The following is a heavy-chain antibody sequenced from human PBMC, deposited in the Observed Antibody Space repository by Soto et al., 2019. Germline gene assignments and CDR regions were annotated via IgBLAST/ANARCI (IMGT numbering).Heavy chain of an antibody. Sequence: EVQLLESGGGLVQPGGSLRLSCAASGFTFSSYAMSWVRQAPGKGLEWVSAISGSGGSTYYADSGKGRFTISRDNSKNALYLQMNSLRAEDTAVYYCAKDREGGNDADYFDYWGQGTLVTVSS. CDR1: GFTFSSYA. D-gene: IGHD1-1*01. CDR2: ISGSGGST. V-gene: IGHV3-23*01. CDR3: AKDREGGNDADYFDY. J-gene: IGHJ4*02.